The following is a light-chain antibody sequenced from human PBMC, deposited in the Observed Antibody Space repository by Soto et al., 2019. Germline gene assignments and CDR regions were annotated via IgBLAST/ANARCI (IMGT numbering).Light chain of an antibody. CDR1: NSNIGSHV. J-gene: IGLJ3*02. Sequence: QSVLTQPPSASGAPGQRVTISCSGSNSNIGSHVVNWYQQVPGTAPKLLIYTNNQRPSGVPDRFSDSKSGTSASLAISGLQSEDEADYYCAAWDGSLQSWVFGGGPQLTVL. CDR3: AAWDGSLQSWV. CDR2: TNN. V-gene: IGLV1-44*01.